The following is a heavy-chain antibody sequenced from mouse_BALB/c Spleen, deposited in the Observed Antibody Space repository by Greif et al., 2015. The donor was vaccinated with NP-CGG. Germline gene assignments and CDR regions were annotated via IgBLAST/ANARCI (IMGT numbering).Heavy chain of an antibody. J-gene: IGHJ2*01. D-gene: IGHD2-1*01. V-gene: IGHV5-15*02. CDR3: ARGYYGNYDYFDY. Sequence: EVKLVESGGGLVQPGGSRKLSCAASGFTFSDYGMAWVRQAPGKGPEWVAFISNLAYSIYYADTVTGRFTISRENAKNTLYLEMSSLRSEDTAMYYCARGYYGNYDYFDYWGQGTTLTVSS. CDR2: ISNLAYSI. CDR1: GFTFSDYG.